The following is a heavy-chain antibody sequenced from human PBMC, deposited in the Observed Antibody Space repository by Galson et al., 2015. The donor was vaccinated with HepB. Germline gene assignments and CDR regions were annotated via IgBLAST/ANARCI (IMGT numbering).Heavy chain of an antibody. Sequence: SVKVSCKASGGTFSSYAISWVRQAPGQGLEWMGGIIPIFGTANYAQKFQGRVTITADKSTSTAYMELSSLRSEDTAVYYCARDRFGWAHYDSSGYRPPGAFDIWGQGTMVTVSS. J-gene: IGHJ3*02. CDR3: ARDRFGWAHYDSSGYRPPGAFDI. CDR1: GGTFSSYA. CDR2: IIPIFGTA. V-gene: IGHV1-69*06. D-gene: IGHD3-22*01.